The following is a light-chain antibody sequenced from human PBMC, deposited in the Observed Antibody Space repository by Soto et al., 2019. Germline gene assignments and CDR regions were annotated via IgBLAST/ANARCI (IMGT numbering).Light chain of an antibody. V-gene: IGKV1-5*01. J-gene: IGKJ4*01. CDR1: QSISSW. CDR2: DAS. CDR3: QQYNSYSLT. Sequence: DIQMTQSPPTLSASVGDRVTITCRASQSISSWLAWYQQKPGKAPKLLIYDASSLESGVPSRFSGSGSGTEFTLTISSLQPDDFATYYCQQYNSYSLTFGGGTKVDIK.